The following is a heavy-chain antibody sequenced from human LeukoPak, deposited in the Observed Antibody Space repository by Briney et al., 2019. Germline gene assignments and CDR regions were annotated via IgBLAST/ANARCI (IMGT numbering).Heavy chain of an antibody. J-gene: IGHJ4*02. Sequence: PGGSLRLSCAASGFTFSTYWMRWVRRVPGKGLEWVANIKQDGGDNYYVDSVKGRFTISRDNAKNSLYLQMNSLRAEDTAVYYCARVGSYWDLDYWGQGTLVTVSS. CDR3: ARVGSYWDLDY. CDR2: IKQDGGDN. V-gene: IGHV3-7*01. CDR1: GFTFSTYW. D-gene: IGHD1-26*01.